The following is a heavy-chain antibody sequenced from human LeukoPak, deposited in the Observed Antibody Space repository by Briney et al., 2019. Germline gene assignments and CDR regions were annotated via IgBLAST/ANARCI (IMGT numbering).Heavy chain of an antibody. D-gene: IGHD3-10*01. V-gene: IGHV4-39*07. Sequence: PSETLSLTCTVSGGSISSSSYYWGWIRQPPGKGLEWIGSIYYSGSTYYNPSLKSRVTISVDTSKNQFSLKLSSVTAADTAVYYCARFPRQGRSYNWFDPWGQGTLVTVSS. CDR1: GGSISSSSYY. CDR3: ARFPRQGRSYNWFDP. J-gene: IGHJ5*02. CDR2: IYYSGST.